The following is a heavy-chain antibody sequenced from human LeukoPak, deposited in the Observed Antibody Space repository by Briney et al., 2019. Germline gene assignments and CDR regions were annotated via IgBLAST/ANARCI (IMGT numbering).Heavy chain of an antibody. CDR2: INPNSGGT. CDR3: ARDKGTLGGDS. J-gene: IGHJ4*02. V-gene: IGHV1-2*02. D-gene: IGHD3-16*01. CDR1: GYTFTAYY. Sequence: ASVKVSCKASGYTFTAYYMRWVRQAPGQGLEWMGLINPNSGGTNYAQKFQGRVTMTRDMSISTAYMELSKLTSDDTAVYYCARDKGTLGGDSWGPGTLVTVSS.